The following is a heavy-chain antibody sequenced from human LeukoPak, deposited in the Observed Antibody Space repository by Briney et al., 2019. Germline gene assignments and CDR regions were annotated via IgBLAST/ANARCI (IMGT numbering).Heavy chain of an antibody. D-gene: IGHD3-22*01. J-gene: IGHJ4*02. CDR1: GGSFSGYY. CDR3: ARGEAYYDSSGYVDY. V-gene: IGHV4-34*01. Sequence: PSETLSLTCAVYGGSFSGYYWSWIRQPPGKGLEWIGEINHSGSTNYNPSLKSRVTISVDTSKNQFSLKLSSVTAADTAVYYCARGEAYYDSSGYVDYWGQGTLVTVSS. CDR2: INHSGST.